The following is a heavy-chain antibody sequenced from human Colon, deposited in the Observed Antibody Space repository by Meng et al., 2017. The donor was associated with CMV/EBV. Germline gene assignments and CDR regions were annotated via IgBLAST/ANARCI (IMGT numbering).Heavy chain of an antibody. D-gene: IGHD5-24*01. V-gene: IGHV4-34*01. CDR3: ARGRRRDGYKS. Sequence: LTGAVYGGSCSGYYWSWIRQPPGKGLEWIGEINHSGSTNYNPSLKSRVTISVDTSKNQFSLKLSSVTAADTAVYYCARGRRRDGYKSWGQGTLVTVSS. J-gene: IGHJ4*02. CDR2: INHSGST. CDR1: GGSCSGYY.